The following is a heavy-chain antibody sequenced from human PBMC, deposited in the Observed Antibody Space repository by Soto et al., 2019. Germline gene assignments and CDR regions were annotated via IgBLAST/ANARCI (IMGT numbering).Heavy chain of an antibody. Sequence: EVQLLEAAGGLLQPGGSLRLSCAASGFSFRNDGMSWVRQAPGKGLEWLSAIIGNGDTTYYADSVRGRFTISRDNSQNTLYLPLTALGADDTATYYCAKDYDYGDSLPFDYWGQGTLVTVSS. CDR1: GFSFRNDG. CDR2: IIGNGDTT. D-gene: IGHD4-17*01. CDR3: AKDYDYGDSLPFDY. J-gene: IGHJ4*02. V-gene: IGHV3-23*01.